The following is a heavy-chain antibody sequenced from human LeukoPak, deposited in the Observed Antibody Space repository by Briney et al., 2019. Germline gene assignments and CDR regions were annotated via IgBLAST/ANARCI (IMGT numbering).Heavy chain of an antibody. CDR2: IYYSGST. Sequence: SETLSLTCTVSGGSISSSSYYWGWIRQPPGKGLEWIGSIYYSGSTYYNPSLKSRVTISVDTSKNQFSLKLSSVTAADTAVYYCARDHDPVGANFDHWGQGTLVTVSS. J-gene: IGHJ4*02. D-gene: IGHD1-26*01. CDR1: GGSISSSSYY. V-gene: IGHV4-39*07. CDR3: ARDHDPVGANFDH.